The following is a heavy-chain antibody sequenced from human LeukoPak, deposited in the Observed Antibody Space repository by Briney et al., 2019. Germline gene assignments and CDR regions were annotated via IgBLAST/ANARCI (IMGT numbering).Heavy chain of an antibody. D-gene: IGHD3-10*02. V-gene: IGHV3-21*01. J-gene: IGHJ6*04. CDR2: ITRDSIYT. CDR3: AELGITMIGGV. CDR1: GFSFSNYN. Sequence: GGSLRLSCAASGFSFSNYNMDWVRQTPGKGLEWVSSITRDSIYTFYADSVKGRFTISRDNAKNSLSLQMNSLRAEDTAVYYCAELGITMIGGVWGKGTTVTISS.